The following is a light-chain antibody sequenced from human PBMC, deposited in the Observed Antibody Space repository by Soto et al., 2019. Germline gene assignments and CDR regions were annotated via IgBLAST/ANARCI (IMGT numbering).Light chain of an antibody. V-gene: IGLV2-14*01. CDR2: KVT. Sequence: ALTQPASVSGSPGQSITISCTGTSSDVGGNKYVSWYQQYPGKVPKLLINKVTNRPSGVSYRFSGSKSGNTASLTISALLAEDEADYFCASSTRDSIYVFGNGTKLTV. CDR3: ASSTRDSIYV. CDR1: SSDVGGNKY. J-gene: IGLJ1*01.